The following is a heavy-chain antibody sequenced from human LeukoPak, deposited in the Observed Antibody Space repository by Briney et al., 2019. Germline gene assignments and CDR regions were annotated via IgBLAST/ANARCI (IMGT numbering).Heavy chain of an antibody. J-gene: IGHJ4*02. CDR3: AKDLYDFWSGYGSNFDY. Sequence: GGSLRLSCAASGLTFSSYGMHWVRQAPGKGLEWVAVISYDGSNKYYADSVKGRFTISRDNSKNTLYLQMNSLRAEDTAVYYCAKDLYDFWSGYGSNFDYWGQGTLVTVSS. CDR2: ISYDGSNK. V-gene: IGHV3-30*18. CDR1: GLTFSSYG. D-gene: IGHD3-3*01.